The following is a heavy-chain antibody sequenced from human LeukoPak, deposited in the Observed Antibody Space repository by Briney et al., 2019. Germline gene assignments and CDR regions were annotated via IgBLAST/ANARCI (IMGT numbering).Heavy chain of an antibody. CDR1: GGSISSSSYY. CDR2: IYYSGST. CDR3: ARLLAARPHFDY. V-gene: IGHV4-39*01. Sequence: SETLSLTCTVSGGSISSSSYYWGWIRQPPGKGLEWIVSIYYSGSTYYNPSLKSRVTISVDTSKNQFSLKLSSVTAADTAVYYCARLLAARPHFDYWGQRTLVTVSS. J-gene: IGHJ4*02. D-gene: IGHD6-6*01.